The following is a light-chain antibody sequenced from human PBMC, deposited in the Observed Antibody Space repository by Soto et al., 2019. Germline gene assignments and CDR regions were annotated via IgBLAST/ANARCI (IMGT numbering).Light chain of an antibody. Sequence: QSVLAQPRSVSGSPGQSVTISCTGTSSDVGRYNYVSWYQQHPGKAPKLMIYDVSKRPSGVPDRFSGSKSGNTASLTISGLQAEDEADYYCCSYAGSYIPYVFGTGTKVTVL. CDR3: CSYAGSYIPYV. CDR1: SSDVGRYNY. V-gene: IGLV2-11*01. CDR2: DVS. J-gene: IGLJ1*01.